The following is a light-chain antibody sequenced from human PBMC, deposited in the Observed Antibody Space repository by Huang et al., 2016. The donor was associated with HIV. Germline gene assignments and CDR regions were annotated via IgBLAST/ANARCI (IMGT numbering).Light chain of an antibody. J-gene: IGKJ4*01. CDR1: PGLGSIS. Sequence: EIVLTQSPGTLSLSPGERATLSCRASPGLGSISLAWYQQKAGQAPRLLMYGASSRATGIPDRFRGSGSGTDFTLSISRLEPEDFAVYYCQQYDSSPVTFGGGTKVEIK. CDR2: GAS. V-gene: IGKV3-20*01. CDR3: QQYDSSPVT.